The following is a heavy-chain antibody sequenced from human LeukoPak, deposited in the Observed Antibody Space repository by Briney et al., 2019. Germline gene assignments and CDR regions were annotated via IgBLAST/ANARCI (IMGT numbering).Heavy chain of an antibody. CDR2: INHSGST. D-gene: IGHD3-9*01. CDR3: ARVTTGLRYFDWLYSFDY. V-gene: IGHV4-34*01. J-gene: IGHJ4*02. Sequence: SETLSLTCAVYGESFSGYYWSWIRQPPGKGLEWIGEINHSGSTNYNPSLKSRVTISVDTSKNQFSLKLSSVTAADTAVYHCARVTTGLRYFDWLYSFDYWGQGTLVTVSS. CDR1: GESFSGYY.